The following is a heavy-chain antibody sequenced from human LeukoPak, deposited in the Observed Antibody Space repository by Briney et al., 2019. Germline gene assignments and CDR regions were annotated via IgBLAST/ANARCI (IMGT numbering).Heavy chain of an antibody. CDR1: GFTFSSYL. D-gene: IGHD3-22*01. CDR3: ARVPTYYYDSSGYYLFDY. CDR2: SNSDGSST. Sequence: QPGGSLRLSCAPSGFTFSSYLMHWVRPAPGKGLVWVSRSNSDGSSTSYADSVKGRLTISRDNAKNTLYLQMNSMRVEDTALYSCARVPTYYYDSSGYYLFDYWGQGTLVTVSS. J-gene: IGHJ4*02. V-gene: IGHV3-74*01.